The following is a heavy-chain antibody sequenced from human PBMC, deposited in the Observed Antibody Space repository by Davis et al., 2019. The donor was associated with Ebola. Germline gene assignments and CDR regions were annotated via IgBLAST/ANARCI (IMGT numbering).Heavy chain of an antibody. V-gene: IGHV3-21*01. J-gene: IGHJ4*02. D-gene: IGHD1-14*01. CDR2: ISSSSSYI. CDR3: ARSEHDLEVD. Sequence: GESLKISCAASGFTFSSYSMNWVRQAPGKGLEWVSSISSSSSYIYYADSVKGRFTISRDNAKNSLYLQMNCLRAEDTAVYYCARSEHDLEVDWGQGTLVTVSS. CDR1: GFTFSSYS.